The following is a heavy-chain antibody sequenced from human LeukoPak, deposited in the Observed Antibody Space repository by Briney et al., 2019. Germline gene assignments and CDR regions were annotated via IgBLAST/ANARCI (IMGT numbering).Heavy chain of an antibody. CDR2: INPNSGGT. CDR1: GYTFTGYY. CDR3: ARDVTTNYYMDV. V-gene: IGHV1-2*06. Sequence: ASVKVSCKASGYTFTGYYMHWVRQAPGQGLEWMGRINPNSGGTNYAQKFQGRVTMTRDTSTSTAYMELSRLRSDDTAVYYCARDVTTNYYMDVWGKGTTVTVSS. J-gene: IGHJ6*03. D-gene: IGHD3-22*01.